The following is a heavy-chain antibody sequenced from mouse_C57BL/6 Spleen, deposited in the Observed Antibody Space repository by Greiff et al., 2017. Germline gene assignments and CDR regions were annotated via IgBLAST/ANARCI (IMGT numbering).Heavy chain of an antibody. CDR2: ISYDGSN. D-gene: IGHD2-4*01. CDR1: GYSITSGYY. Sequence: EVQLQESGPGLVKPSQSLSLTCSVTGYSITSGYYWNWIRQFPGNKLEWMGFISYDGSNNYNPSLKNRISLTRDTSKNPLFLKLKSVTTEDSATYYCARAYDYDVGWFAYWGQGTLVTVSA. V-gene: IGHV3-6*01. J-gene: IGHJ3*01. CDR3: ARAYDYDVGWFAY.